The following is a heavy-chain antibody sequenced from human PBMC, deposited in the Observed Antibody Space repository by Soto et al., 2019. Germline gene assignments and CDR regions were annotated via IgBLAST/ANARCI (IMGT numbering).Heavy chain of an antibody. J-gene: IGHJ4*01. V-gene: IGHV3-11*06. CDR3: ARSGDNYNLLDY. CDR2: SSNSGTFT. D-gene: IGHD1-1*01. CDR1: GFTFSDYY. Sequence: PGGSLRLSCEGSGFTFSDYYMSWIRQAPGKGLEWISYSSNSGTFTKYADSVKGRSSISRDNTKNLLFLQMNSLRAEDTALYYCARSGDNYNLLDYWRHGTPVTVSS.